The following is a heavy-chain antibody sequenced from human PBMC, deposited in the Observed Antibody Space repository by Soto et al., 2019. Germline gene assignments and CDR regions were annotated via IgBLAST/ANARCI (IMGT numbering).Heavy chain of an antibody. CDR1: GGSITIGSYS. CDR3: ARVDDGDFFDS. Sequence: QLHLQESGSGLVKPSQTLSLTCVVSGGSITIGSYSWSWIRQPPGKGLEWIGSIWHSGTTHYNPSLSSRVTISVDTSKNQFSLSLNSVTAADTAVFYCARVDDGDFFDSWGQGTLVTVSS. J-gene: IGHJ4*02. V-gene: IGHV4-30-2*01. D-gene: IGHD4-17*01. CDR2: IWHSGTT.